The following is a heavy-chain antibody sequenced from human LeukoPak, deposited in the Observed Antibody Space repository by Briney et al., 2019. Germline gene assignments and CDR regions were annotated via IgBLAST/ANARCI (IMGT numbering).Heavy chain of an antibody. Sequence: PSETLSLTCAVYGGSFSGYYWSWIRQPPGKGLEWIGEINHSGSTNYNPSLKSRVTISVDTSKNQFSLKLSSVTAADTAVYYCARRHGSGSYYSPYYYYYYMDVWGKGTTVTISS. J-gene: IGHJ6*03. CDR3: ARRHGSGSYYSPYYYYYYMDV. V-gene: IGHV4-34*01. CDR2: INHSGST. D-gene: IGHD3-10*01. CDR1: GGSFSGYY.